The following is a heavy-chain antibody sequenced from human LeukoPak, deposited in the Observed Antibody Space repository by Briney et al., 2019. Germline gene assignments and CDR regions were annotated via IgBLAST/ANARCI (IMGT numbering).Heavy chain of an antibody. V-gene: IGHV3-7*01. CDR1: GFTFSHHW. CDR3: ARLNWNYTDY. D-gene: IGHD3-3*01. J-gene: IGHJ4*02. CDR2: IKEDGSEK. Sequence: GGSLRLSCTASGFTFSHHWMTWVRQAPGKGLEWVANIKEDGSEKDYVDSVKGRFTISRDNGKNSLYLQMNSLRGEDTAVYYCARLNWNYTDYWGQGTLVTVST.